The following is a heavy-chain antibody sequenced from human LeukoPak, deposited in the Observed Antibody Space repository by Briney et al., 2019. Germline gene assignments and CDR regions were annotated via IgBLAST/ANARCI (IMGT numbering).Heavy chain of an antibody. J-gene: IGHJ6*02. Sequence: ASVTVSCTASGYTFTSYYMHWVRQAPGQGLEWMGIINPSGGSTSYAQKFQGRVTMTRDTSTSTVYMELSSLRSEDTAVYYCARDWGSGRALYYYYGMDVWGQGTTVTASS. CDR1: GYTFTSYY. CDR3: ARDWGSGRALYYYYGMDV. V-gene: IGHV1-46*01. D-gene: IGHD3-10*01. CDR2: INPSGGST.